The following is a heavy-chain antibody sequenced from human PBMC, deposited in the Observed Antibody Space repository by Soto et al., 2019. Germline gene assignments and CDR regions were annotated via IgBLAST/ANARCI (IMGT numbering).Heavy chain of an antibody. CDR2: ISGSGGST. J-gene: IGHJ4*02. Sequence: GGSLRLSCAASGFTFSSYAMSWVRQAPGKGLEWVSVISGSGGSTYYADSVKGRFTISRDNSKNTLYLQMNSLRADDTAVYYCAKDPMVCSSTSCPAIWGQGTLVTVSS. D-gene: IGHD2-2*01. V-gene: IGHV3-23*01. CDR1: GFTFSSYA. CDR3: AKDPMVCSSTSCPAI.